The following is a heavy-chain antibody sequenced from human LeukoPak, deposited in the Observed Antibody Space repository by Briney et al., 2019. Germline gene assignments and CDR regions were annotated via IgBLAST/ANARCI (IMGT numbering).Heavy chain of an antibody. J-gene: IGHJ4*02. V-gene: IGHV1-8*01. Sequence: GASVKVSCXASGYTFTNYDINWVRQANGQGLEWMGWMNPNSGNTGYAQKFQGRVTMTRNTSISTAYMELSSLRSEDTAVYYCARVVGDGSFDIDYWGQGTLVTVSS. CDR1: GYTFTNYD. CDR3: ARVVGDGSFDIDY. D-gene: IGHD3-10*01. CDR2: MNPNSGNT.